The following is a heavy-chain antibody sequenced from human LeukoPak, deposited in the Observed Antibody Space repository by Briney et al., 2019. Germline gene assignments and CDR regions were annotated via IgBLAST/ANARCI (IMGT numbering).Heavy chain of an antibody. V-gene: IGHV3-13*01. CDR3: ARGDYGDYYFVY. CDR2: IGTAGDT. D-gene: IGHD4-17*01. J-gene: IGHJ4*02. Sequence: GGSLRLSCAASGFTFSTYDMHWVRQPTGRGLEWASAIGTAGDTYYPGSVKGRFTISRENAKNSLYLQINSLRADDTAVYYCARGDYGDYYFVYWGQGTLVTVSS. CDR1: GFTFSTYD.